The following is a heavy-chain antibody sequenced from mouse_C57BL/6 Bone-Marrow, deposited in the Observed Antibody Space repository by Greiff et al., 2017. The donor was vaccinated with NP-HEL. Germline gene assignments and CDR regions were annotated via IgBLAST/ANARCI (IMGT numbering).Heavy chain of an antibody. CDR2: IWSGGST. CDR1: GFSLTSYG. D-gene: IGHD2-12*01. Sequence: QVQLQESGPGLVQPSQSLSITCTVSGFSLTSYGVHWVRQSPGKGLEWLGVIWSGGSTAYYAAFISSLSISKDNSKCKVFFRMNSLQADDTAIDYCARNSGFFYDFDYWGQGTTLTVSS. J-gene: IGHJ2*01. CDR3: ARNSGFFYDFDY. V-gene: IGHV2-2*01.